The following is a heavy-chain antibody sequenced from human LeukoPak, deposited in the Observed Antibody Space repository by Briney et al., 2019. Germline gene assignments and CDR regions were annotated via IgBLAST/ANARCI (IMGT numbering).Heavy chain of an antibody. D-gene: IGHD5-12*01. V-gene: IGHV3-11*01. CDR3: ASDIVATSGDF. Sequence: GGSLRLSCAASGFTFSDYYMSWIRQAPGKGLEWVAYITSSGDDIYYADSVKGRFTISRDNAKNALFLRMSSLRVEDTATYYCASDIVATSGDFWGQGTLVSVSS. J-gene: IGHJ4*02. CDR1: GFTFSDYY. CDR2: ITSSGDDI.